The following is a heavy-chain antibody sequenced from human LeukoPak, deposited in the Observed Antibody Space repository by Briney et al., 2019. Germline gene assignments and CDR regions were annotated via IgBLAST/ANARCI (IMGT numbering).Heavy chain of an antibody. CDR2: IYYSGSS. CDR3: ARGRQPSDC. J-gene: IGHJ4*02. Sequence: LETLSLTCTVSGDSINSYYWSWIRQPPGKGLEWIGYIYYSGSSSYNPSLKSRVTISVDTSKNQFSLKLSSVTAADTAVYYCARGRQPSDCWGQGTLVTVSS. D-gene: IGHD6-13*01. CDR1: GDSINSYY. V-gene: IGHV4-59*01.